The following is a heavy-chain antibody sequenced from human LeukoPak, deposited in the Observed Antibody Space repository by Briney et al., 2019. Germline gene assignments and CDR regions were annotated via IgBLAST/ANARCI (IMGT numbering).Heavy chain of an antibody. J-gene: IGHJ4*02. Sequence: SETLSLTCSVSGGSINNFYWSWIRQPPGMRLEWIGYIHSNGGTSYNPSLKSRITMLVDTSKNQFSLKLNSVTAADTAVYYCARHVSGIYGSRGDLDHWGPGTLVTVSS. CDR2: IHSNGGT. D-gene: IGHD3-10*01. V-gene: IGHV4-59*08. CDR1: GGSINNFY. CDR3: ARHVSGIYGSRGDLDH.